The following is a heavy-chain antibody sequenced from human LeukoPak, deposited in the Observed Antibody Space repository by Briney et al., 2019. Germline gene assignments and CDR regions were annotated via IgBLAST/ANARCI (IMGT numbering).Heavy chain of an antibody. CDR3: ARAVRGYSYGSQGY. D-gene: IGHD5-18*01. V-gene: IGHV1-69*13. Sequence: SLNVSCKASGGTFSSYAISWVRQAPGQGLEWMGGIIPIFGTANYAQKFQGRVTITADESTSTGYMELSSLRSEDTAVYYCARAVRGYSYGSQGYWGQGTLVTVSS. CDR2: IIPIFGTA. CDR1: GGTFSSYA. J-gene: IGHJ4*02.